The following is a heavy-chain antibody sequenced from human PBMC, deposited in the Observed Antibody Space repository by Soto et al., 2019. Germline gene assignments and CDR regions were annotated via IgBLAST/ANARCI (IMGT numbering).Heavy chain of an antibody. CDR2: IIPIFGTA. V-gene: IGHV1-69*13. D-gene: IGHD6-13*01. CDR3: AREGEQQRYYYYYGMDV. J-gene: IGHJ6*02. CDR1: GGTFSSYA. Sequence: SVKVSCKASGGTFSSYAISWVRQAPGQGLEWMGGIIPIFGTANYAQKFQGRVTITADESTSTAYMELSSLRSEDTAVYYCAREGEQQRYYYYYGMDVWGQGTTVTVSS.